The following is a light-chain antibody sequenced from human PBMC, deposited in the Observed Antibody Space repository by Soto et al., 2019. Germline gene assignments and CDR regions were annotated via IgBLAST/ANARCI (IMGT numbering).Light chain of an antibody. J-gene: IGKJ2*01. CDR2: TAS. V-gene: IGKV1-39*01. CDR3: QQSYSIPYT. Sequence: DIQMTQSPSSLSASVGARVTITCRASQTISTYLNWYQQKPGKAPKLLIYTASSLQSGVPSGFSGSGSGTDFTLTISSLRPEDFATYYCQQSYSIPYTVGQGTKLEIK. CDR1: QTISTY.